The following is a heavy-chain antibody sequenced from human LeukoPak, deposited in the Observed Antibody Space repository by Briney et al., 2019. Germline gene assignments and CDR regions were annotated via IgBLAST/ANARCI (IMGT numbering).Heavy chain of an antibody. D-gene: IGHD6-19*01. V-gene: IGHV3-48*01. CDR2: ISSSSSTI. CDR3: ARDGGIAVAGT. J-gene: IGHJ4*02. CDR1: GFTFSSYS. Sequence: GGSLRLSCAASGFTFSSYSMNWVRQAPGKGLEWVSYISSSSSTINYADSVKGRFTISRDNAKNSLYLQMNSLRAEDTAVYYCARDGGIAVAGTWGQGTLVAVSS.